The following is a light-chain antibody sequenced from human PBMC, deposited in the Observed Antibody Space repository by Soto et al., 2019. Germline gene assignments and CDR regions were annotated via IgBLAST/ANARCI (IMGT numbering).Light chain of an antibody. J-gene: IGKJ4*01. CDR2: DAS. V-gene: IGKV1-5*01. CDR3: QQYSTYPLT. CDR1: QSITTF. Sequence: DIHMTQSPSTLSASIGDRVTITCRASQSITTFLAWYQQKPGKAPQILIYDASKLEPGVPSRLSGGGSGTEFTLTISSLQPDDFATYYCQQYSTYPLTFGGGTKVDIK.